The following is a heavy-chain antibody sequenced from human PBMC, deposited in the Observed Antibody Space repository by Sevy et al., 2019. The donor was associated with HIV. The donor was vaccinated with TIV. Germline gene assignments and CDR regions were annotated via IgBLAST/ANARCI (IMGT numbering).Heavy chain of an antibody. J-gene: IGHJ6*02. V-gene: IGHV3-7*01. CDR1: GFTFSSYW. D-gene: IGHD2-2*02. CDR2: IKQDGSEK. CDR3: VRERWVVVVPAAIGYYYGMDV. Sequence: GGSLRLSCAASGFTFSSYWMSWVRQAPGKGLEWVANIKQDGSEKYYVDSVKGRFTISRDNAKNSLYLQMNSLRAEDTAVYYCVRERWVVVVPAAIGYYYGMDVWGQGTTVNVSS.